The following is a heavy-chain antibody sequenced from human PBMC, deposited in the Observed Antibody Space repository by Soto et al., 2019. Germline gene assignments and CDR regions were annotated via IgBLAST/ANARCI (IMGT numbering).Heavy chain of an antibody. CDR3: ATIVVVAATDAFDI. CDR2: INHSGST. J-gene: IGHJ3*02. Sequence: SETLSLTCAVYGGSFRGYSWGGIRQPPGKGLEWIGEINHSGSTYYNPSLKSRVTISVDTSKNQFSLKLSSVTAADTAVYYCATIVVVAATDAFDIWGQGTMVTVSS. CDR1: GGSFRGYS. D-gene: IGHD2-15*01. V-gene: IGHV4-34*09.